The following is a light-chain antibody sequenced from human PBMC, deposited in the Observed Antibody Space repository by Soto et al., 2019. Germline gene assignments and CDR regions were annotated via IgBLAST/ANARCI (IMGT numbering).Light chain of an antibody. J-gene: IGKJ1*01. V-gene: IGKV1-5*03. CDR3: RQYNNYPTWT. Sequence: DIQMTQSPSTLSASVGDRVTITCRASQSISFWLAWYQQKPGKAPKLLIYKASSLESGVPSRFSGSGSGTEVTITISSLQSDDFATYYCRQYNNYPTWTFGQGTKVEIK. CDR1: QSISFW. CDR2: KAS.